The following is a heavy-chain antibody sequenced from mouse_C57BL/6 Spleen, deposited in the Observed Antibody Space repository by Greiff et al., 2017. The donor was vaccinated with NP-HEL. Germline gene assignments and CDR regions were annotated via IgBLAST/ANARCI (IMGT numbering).Heavy chain of an antibody. CDR1: GYTFTSYW. CDR2: IYPSDSET. Sequence: QVQLQQPGAELVRPGSSVKLSCKASGYTFTSYWMDWVKQRPGQGLEWIGNIYPSDSETHYNQKFKDKATLTVDKSSSTAYMQLSSRTSEDSAVDYCARSGVTTKGFAYWGQGTLVTVSA. V-gene: IGHV1-61*01. J-gene: IGHJ3*01. CDR3: ARSGVTTKGFAY. D-gene: IGHD2-2*01.